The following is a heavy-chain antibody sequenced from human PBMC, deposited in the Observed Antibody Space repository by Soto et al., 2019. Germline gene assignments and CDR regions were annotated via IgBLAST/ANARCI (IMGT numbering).Heavy chain of an antibody. CDR1: GFTFPSYW. CDR2: IKQDGGEK. V-gene: IGHV3-7*04. J-gene: IGHJ4*02. D-gene: IGHD3-16*02. CDR3: ARGAFPSWGTYPLDY. Sequence: EVQLVESGGGLVQPGGSLRLSCAASGFTFPSYWMTWVRQAPGKGLEWVANIKQDGGEKYYVGSVKGRFTISRDHAENSLYLQLDSLRAEDAAVYYCARGAFPSWGTYPLDYRGQGTLVTVSS.